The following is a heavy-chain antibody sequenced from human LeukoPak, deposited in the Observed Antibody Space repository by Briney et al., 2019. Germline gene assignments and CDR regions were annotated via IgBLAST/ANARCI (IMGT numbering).Heavy chain of an antibody. D-gene: IGHD6-13*01. CDR3: ARDSAGIAAAGP. CDR1: GGSISSGGYY. J-gene: IGHJ5*02. Sequence: SQTLSLTCTVSGGSISSGGYYWSWIRQPPGKGLEWIGYIYHSGSTYYNPSLKSRVTISVDRSKNQFSLKLSSVTAADTAVYYCARDSAGIAAAGPWGQGTLVTVSS. CDR2: IYHSGST. V-gene: IGHV4-30-2*01.